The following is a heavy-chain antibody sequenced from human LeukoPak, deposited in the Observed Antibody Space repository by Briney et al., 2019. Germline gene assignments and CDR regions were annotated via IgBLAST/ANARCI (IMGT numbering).Heavy chain of an antibody. Sequence: ASVKVSCKASGYTFTSYGISWVRQAPGQGLEWMGWISAYNGNTNYAQKLQGRVTMTTDTSTSTAYMELRSLRSDDTAVYYCARDGGLDTALVTGVFDFWGQGTLVTVSS. CDR3: ARDGGLDTALVTGVFDF. V-gene: IGHV1-18*01. D-gene: IGHD5-18*01. CDR2: ISAYNGNT. J-gene: IGHJ4*02. CDR1: GYTFTSYG.